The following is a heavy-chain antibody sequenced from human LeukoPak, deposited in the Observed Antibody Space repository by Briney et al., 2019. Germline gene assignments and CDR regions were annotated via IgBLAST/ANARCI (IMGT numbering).Heavy chain of an antibody. Sequence: GASVKVSCKASGYTFTGYYMHWVRQAPGQGPEWMGWINPKSGGTKYAQKFQGRVSMTRDTPITTAYMELSRLRSDDTAVYFCATTYSHDGSGADGFDNSAGDAFEIWGQGTKVTVSS. CDR2: INPKSGGT. D-gene: IGHD3-22*01. V-gene: IGHV1-2*02. CDR3: ATTYSHDGSGADGFDNSAGDAFEI. CDR1: GYTFTGYY. J-gene: IGHJ3*02.